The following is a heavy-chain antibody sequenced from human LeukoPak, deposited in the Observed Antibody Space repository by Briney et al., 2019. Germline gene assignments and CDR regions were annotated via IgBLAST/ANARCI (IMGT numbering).Heavy chain of an antibody. D-gene: IGHD1-1*01. CDR2: INPNSGGT. CDR1: GYTFTVYY. Sequence: ASVNVSCKASGYTFTVYYMHWVRQAPGQGLEWMGWINPNSGGTNYAQKFQGRVTMTRDTSISTAYMELSRLRSDDTAVYYCARDLIQLELYYFDYWGQGTLVTVSS. V-gene: IGHV1-2*02. CDR3: ARDLIQLELYYFDY. J-gene: IGHJ4*02.